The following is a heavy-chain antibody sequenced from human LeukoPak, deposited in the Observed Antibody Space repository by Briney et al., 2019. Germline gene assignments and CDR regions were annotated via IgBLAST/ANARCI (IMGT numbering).Heavy chain of an antibody. J-gene: IGHJ4*02. CDR2: IYYSGSA. Sequence: SETLSLTCTVSGGSISGYYWTWIRQPLGKGLEWIGYIYYSGSAYYNPSLKSRVAMSVDTSKNQFSLKLSSVSTADTVVYYCARAGGYSGYASNWGQGTLVTVSS. D-gene: IGHD5-12*01. V-gene: IGHV4-59*01. CDR3: ARAGGYSGYASN. CDR1: GGSISGYY.